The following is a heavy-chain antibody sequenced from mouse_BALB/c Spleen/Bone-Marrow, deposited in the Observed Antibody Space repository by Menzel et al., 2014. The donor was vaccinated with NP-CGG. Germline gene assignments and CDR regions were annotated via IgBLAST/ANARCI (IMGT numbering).Heavy chain of an antibody. CDR3: ARDDYYAMDY. CDR2: IRNKANGYTT. V-gene: IGHV7-3*02. J-gene: IGHJ4*01. Sequence: EVQRVESGGGLVQPGGSLRFSCATSGFNFTDYYMSWVRQPPGKALEWLGFIRNKANGYTTEYSASVKGRFTISRDNTQTILYLQMNTRRAKDSASYANARDDYYAMDYWGQGTSVTVSA. CDR1: GFNFTDYY.